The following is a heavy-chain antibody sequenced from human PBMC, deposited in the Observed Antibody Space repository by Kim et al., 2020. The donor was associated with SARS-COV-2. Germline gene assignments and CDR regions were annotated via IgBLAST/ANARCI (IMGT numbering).Heavy chain of an antibody. CDR2: ISGSGGST. Sequence: GGSLRLSCAASGFTFSSYAMSWVRQAPGKGLEWVSAISGSGGSTYYADSVKGRFTISRDNSKNTLYLQMNSLRAEDTAVYYCAKDPGSGWYSRVDYLEYWGQGTLVTVSS. J-gene: IGHJ4*02. V-gene: IGHV3-23*01. CDR3: AKDPGSGWYSRVDYLEY. D-gene: IGHD6-19*01. CDR1: GFTFSSYA.